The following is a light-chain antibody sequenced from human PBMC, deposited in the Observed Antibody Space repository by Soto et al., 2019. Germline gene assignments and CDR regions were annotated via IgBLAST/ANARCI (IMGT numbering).Light chain of an antibody. Sequence: QSVLTQPASVSGSPGQSITISCTGTSSDVGSYNLVSWYQQHPGKVPKLMIYESSKRPSGVSNRFSGSKSGNTASLTISGLQAEDEADYYCCSFTSSATWVFGGGTKVTV. CDR2: ESS. CDR1: SSDVGSYNL. J-gene: IGLJ3*02. CDR3: CSFTSSATWV. V-gene: IGLV2-23*01.